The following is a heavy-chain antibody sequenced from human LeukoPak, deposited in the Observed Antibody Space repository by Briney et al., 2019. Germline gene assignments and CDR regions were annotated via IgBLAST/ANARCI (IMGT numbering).Heavy chain of an antibody. J-gene: IGHJ6*03. CDR3: ARFAAGGSYYYYMDV. V-gene: IGHV3-48*01. D-gene: IGHD6-25*01. Sequence: GGSLRLSCAASGFTFSSYTMNWVRQPPGKGLEWVSNIGASGTTIYYADSVKGRFTISRDNAKNSLYLQMNSLRADDTAVYYCARFAAGGSYYYYMDVWGKGTTVTVSS. CDR2: IGASGTTI. CDR1: GFTFSSYT.